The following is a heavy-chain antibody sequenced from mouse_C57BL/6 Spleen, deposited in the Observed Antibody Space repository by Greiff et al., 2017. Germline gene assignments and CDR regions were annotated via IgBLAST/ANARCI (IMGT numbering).Heavy chain of an antibody. Sequence: QVQLQQPGAELVKPGASVKLSCKASGYTFTSYWMQWVKQRPGQGLEWIGEIDPYDSYTNYNQKFKGKATLTVDKSSSPAYMQLSSLTSEASAVYYCARSGYDGSSYDAIDYGGQGTSVTVSS. D-gene: IGHD1-1*01. V-gene: IGHV1-50*01. CDR1: GYTFTSYW. CDR2: IDPYDSYT. CDR3: ARSGYDGSSYDAIDY. J-gene: IGHJ4*01.